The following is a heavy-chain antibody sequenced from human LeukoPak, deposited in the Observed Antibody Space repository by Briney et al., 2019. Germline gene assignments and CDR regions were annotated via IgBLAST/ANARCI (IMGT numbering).Heavy chain of an antibody. V-gene: IGHV3-23*01. CDR3: AEDGYDFWSGYQIDF. D-gene: IGHD3-3*01. Sequence: GGSLRLSCAASGFTFSSYAMTWVRQAPGKGLEWVSAISGSDGSTYYADSVTGRFTISRDNSKNTLYLQMSSLRADDTAVYYCAEDGYDFWSGYQIDFWGQGTLVTVSS. CDR2: ISGSDGST. J-gene: IGHJ4*02. CDR1: GFTFSSYA.